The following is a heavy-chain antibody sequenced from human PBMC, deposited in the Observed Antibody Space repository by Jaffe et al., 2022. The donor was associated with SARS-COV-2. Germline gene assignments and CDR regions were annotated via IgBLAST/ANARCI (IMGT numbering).Heavy chain of an antibody. CDR1: GFTFNTYA. J-gene: IGHJ4*02. V-gene: IGHV3-23*04. Sequence: EVQLVESGGGLAQAGGSLRLSCAASGFTFNTYAMSWVRQAPGKGLEWISGVSDDGHSTKYAGSVKGRFTISRDNSKNTLYLQMNSLRAEDTAVYFCAKGPHFDTDPYYHAADHWGQGTLVTISS. CDR3: AKGPHFDTDPYYHAADH. CDR2: VSDDGHST. D-gene: IGHD3-10*01.